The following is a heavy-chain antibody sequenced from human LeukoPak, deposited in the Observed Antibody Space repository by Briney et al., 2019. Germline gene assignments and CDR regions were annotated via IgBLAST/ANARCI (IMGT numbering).Heavy chain of an antibody. CDR3: AREKSHSDAFDI. Sequence: PGGSLRLSCAASGFTFSSYAMHWVRQAPGKGLEWVAVISYDGSNKYYADSVKGRFTISRDNSKNTLYLQMNSLRAEDTAVYYCAREKSHSDAFDIWGQGTMVTVSS. V-gene: IGHV3-30-3*01. CDR2: ISYDGSNK. J-gene: IGHJ3*02. CDR1: GFTFSSYA.